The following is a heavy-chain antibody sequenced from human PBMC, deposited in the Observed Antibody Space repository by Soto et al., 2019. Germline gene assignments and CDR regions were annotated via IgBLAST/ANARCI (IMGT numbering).Heavy chain of an antibody. D-gene: IGHD2-21*01. V-gene: IGHV4-59*01. CDR2: VYNSGST. Sequence: SETLSLTCTVSGGSITSYNWNWLRQPPGKALEWIGYVYNSGSTNYNPSFKSRVTISVDTSKNQFSLKVNSVTAADTAVYYCARRAVVAVTGSLDNWLDPWGQGILVTVS. CDR1: GGSITSYN. J-gene: IGHJ5*02. CDR3: ARRAVVAVTGSLDNWLDP.